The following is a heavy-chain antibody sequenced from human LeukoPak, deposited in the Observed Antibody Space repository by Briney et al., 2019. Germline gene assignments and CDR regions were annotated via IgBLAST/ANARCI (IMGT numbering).Heavy chain of an antibody. J-gene: IGHJ4*02. CDR2: IYYSGST. CDR3: ARVDSSGWYREYYFDY. V-gene: IGHV4-59*01. D-gene: IGHD6-19*01. CDR1: GGSISSYY. Sequence: PSETLSLTCTVSGGSISSYYWSWIRQPPGKGLEWIGYIYYSGSTNYNPSLKSRATISVDTSKNQFSLKLSSVTAADTAVYYCARVDSSGWYREYYFDYWGQGTLVTVSS.